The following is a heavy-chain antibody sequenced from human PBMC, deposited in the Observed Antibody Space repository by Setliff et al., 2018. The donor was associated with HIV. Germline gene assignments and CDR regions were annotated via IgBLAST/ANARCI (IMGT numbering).Heavy chain of an antibody. CDR1: GYTFIDYF. D-gene: IGHD1-26*01. V-gene: IGHV1-2*02. CDR2: INPNSGAT. CDR3: ALASIVSTARWNH. J-gene: IGHJ4*02. Sequence: ASVKVSCKASGYTFIDYFIHWVRQAPGQGLEWMAYINPNSGATNYAQSFQGRVTMTRDTSISTAYMDLSSLTSDDTAVYYCALASIVSTARWNHWGRGTTVTVSS.